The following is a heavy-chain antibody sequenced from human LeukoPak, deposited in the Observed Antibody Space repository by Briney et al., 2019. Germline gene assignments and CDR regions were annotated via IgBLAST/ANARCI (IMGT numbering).Heavy chain of an antibody. V-gene: IGHV4-38-2*01. CDR1: GYSISSGYY. J-gene: IGHJ4*02. Sequence: PSETLSLTCAVTGYSISSGYYWGWIRQPPGKGLEWIGSIYHGGSTYYSPSLKSRVTISVDTSKNQFPLKLSSVTAADTAVYYCSRLLGTRYFAYWGQGTLVTVSS. CDR3: SRLLGTRYFAY. D-gene: IGHD7-27*01. CDR2: IYHGGST.